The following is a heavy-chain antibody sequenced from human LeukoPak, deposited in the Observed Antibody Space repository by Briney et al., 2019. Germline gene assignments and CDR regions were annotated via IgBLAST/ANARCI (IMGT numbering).Heavy chain of an antibody. CDR2: IKSKTDGGTT. CDR3: TRGGWLRYYFDY. D-gene: IGHD5-24*01. V-gene: IGHV3-15*01. Sequence: GGSLRLSCVASGFTFTNAWMTWVRQAPGKGLEWVGRIKSKTDGGTTDYAAPVKDRFTISRDDSKNTVYLQINSLKTEDTAIYYCTRGGWLRYYFDYWGQGTLVTVSS. J-gene: IGHJ4*02. CDR1: GFTFTNAW.